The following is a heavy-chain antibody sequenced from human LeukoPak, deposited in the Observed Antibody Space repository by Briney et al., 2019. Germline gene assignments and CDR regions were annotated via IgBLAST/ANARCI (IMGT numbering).Heavy chain of an antibody. CDR3: ARGYSSGWYYMDV. CDR2: INPNSGGT. V-gene: IGHV1-2*02. D-gene: IGHD6-19*01. J-gene: IGHJ6*03. Sequence: ASVKVSCKASGYTFTSYYMHWVRQAPGQGLEWMGWINPNSGGTNYAQKFQGRVTMTRDTSISTAYMELSRLRSDDTAVYYCARGYSSGWYYMDVWGKGTTVTISS. CDR1: GYTFTSYY.